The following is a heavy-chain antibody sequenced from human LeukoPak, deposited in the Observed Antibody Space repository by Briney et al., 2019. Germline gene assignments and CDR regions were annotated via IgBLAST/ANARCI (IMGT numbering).Heavy chain of an antibody. CDR2: IIPILGIG. D-gene: IGHD3-22*01. Sequence: ASVKVSCKASGGTFSSYAISWVRQAPGQGLEWMGRIIPILGIGNYAQKFQGRVTITADKSTSTAYMELSSLRSEDTAVYYCARDEYYYDSSGYYYREDNYFDYWGQGTLVTVSS. V-gene: IGHV1-69*04. J-gene: IGHJ4*02. CDR1: GGTFSSYA. CDR3: ARDEYYYDSSGYYYREDNYFDY.